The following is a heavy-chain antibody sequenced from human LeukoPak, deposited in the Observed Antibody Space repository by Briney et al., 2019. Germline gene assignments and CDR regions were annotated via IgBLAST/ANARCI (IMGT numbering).Heavy chain of an antibody. J-gene: IGHJ5*02. CDR1: GGSFSGYY. Sequence: SETLSLTCAVYGGSFSGYYWSWIRQPPGKGLEWIGEINHSGSTNYNPSLKSRVTISVDTSKNQFSLKLSSVTAADTAVYYCARVEYYYDSSGYPNWFDPWGQGTLVTVSS. CDR3: ARVEYYYDSSGYPNWFDP. D-gene: IGHD3-22*01. V-gene: IGHV4-34*01. CDR2: INHSGST.